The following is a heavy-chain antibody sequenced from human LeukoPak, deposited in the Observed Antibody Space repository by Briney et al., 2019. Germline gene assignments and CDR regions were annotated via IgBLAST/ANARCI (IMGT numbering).Heavy chain of an antibody. CDR1: GYTFTGYY. CDR3: ARTWGFWSGYYDY. Sequence: ASVKVSCKASGYTFTGYYMHWVRQAPGQGLEWMGRINPNSGGTNYAQKFQGRVTMTRDTSISTAYMELSRLRSDDTAVYYCARTWGFWSGYYDYWGQGTLVTVSS. D-gene: IGHD3-3*01. V-gene: IGHV1-2*06. CDR2: INPNSGGT. J-gene: IGHJ4*02.